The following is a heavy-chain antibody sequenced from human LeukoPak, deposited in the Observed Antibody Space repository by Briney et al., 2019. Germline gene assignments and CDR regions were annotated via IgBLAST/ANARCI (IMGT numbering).Heavy chain of an antibody. CDR1: GYTFTNYG. J-gene: IGHJ4*02. CDR3: ARGGYYDSSGYYPKFDY. Sequence: ASVKVSCKASGYTFTNYGISWVRQAPGQGLEWMGWISAYNGNTNYAQKLQGRVTMTTDTSTSTAYMELRSLRSDDTAVYYCARGGYYDSSGYYPKFDYWGQGTLVTVSS. D-gene: IGHD3-22*01. CDR2: ISAYNGNT. V-gene: IGHV1-18*01.